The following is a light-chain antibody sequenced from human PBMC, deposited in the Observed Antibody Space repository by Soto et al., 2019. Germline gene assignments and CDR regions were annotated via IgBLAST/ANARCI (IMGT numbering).Light chain of an antibody. J-gene: IGKJ4*01. V-gene: IGKV3-11*01. CDR1: QSVSSY. CDR2: DAS. Sequence: EIVLTQSPATLSLSPGERATLSCRASQSVSSYLAWYPQKPGQAPRILIYDASNRATAIPAGFSGRGSGTNFTPSISSLEPEDFAVYYGQQRSNWHTFGGGTKVEIK. CDR3: QQRSNWHT.